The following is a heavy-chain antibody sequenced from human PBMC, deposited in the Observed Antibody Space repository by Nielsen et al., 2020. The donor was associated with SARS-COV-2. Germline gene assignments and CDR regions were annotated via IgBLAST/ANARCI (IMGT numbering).Heavy chain of an antibody. CDR3: ASNGVGTTVTTGYYYGMDV. D-gene: IGHD4-17*01. V-gene: IGHV3-48*01. CDR2: ISSSSSTI. CDR1: EISFRSYS. Sequence: GESLKISCVASEISFRSYSMNWVRQAPGKGLEWVSYISSSSSTIYYADSVKGRFTISRDNAKNSLYLQMNSLRAEDTAVYYCASNGVGTTVTTGYYYGMDVWGQGTTVTVSS. J-gene: IGHJ6*02.